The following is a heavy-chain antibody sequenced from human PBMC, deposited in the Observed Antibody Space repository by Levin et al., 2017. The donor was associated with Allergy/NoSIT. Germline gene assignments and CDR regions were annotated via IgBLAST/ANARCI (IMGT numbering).Heavy chain of an antibody. Sequence: ASVKVSCKASGGTFSSYAISWVRQAPGQGLEWMGRIIPILGIANYAQKFQGRVTITADKSTGTAYMELSSLRSEDTAVYYCARGVGDYWSGDAFDIWGQGTMVTVSS. D-gene: IGHD4-17*01. CDR1: GGTFSSYA. J-gene: IGHJ3*02. V-gene: IGHV1-69*04. CDR2: IIPILGIA. CDR3: ARGVGDYWSGDAFDI.